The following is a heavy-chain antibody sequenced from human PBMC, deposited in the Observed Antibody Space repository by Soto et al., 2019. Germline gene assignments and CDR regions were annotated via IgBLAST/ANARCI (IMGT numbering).Heavy chain of an antibody. J-gene: IGHJ4*02. Sequence: QVQLVQSGAEVKKPGSSVKVSCKASGGTFSSYAISWVRQAPGQGLEWMGGIIPIFGTANYAQKFQGRVTITADESTSTDYMELSSLRSEDTAVYYCARSGEDCSGGSCSHYFDYWGQGTLVTVSS. V-gene: IGHV1-69*01. CDR1: GGTFSSYA. CDR3: ARSGEDCSGGSCSHYFDY. CDR2: IIPIFGTA. D-gene: IGHD2-15*01.